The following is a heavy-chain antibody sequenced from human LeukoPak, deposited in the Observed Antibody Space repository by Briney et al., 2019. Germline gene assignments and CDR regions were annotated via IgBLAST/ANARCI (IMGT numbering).Heavy chain of an antibody. Sequence: TGGSLRLSCAASGFTFSSYWMHWVRQAPGKGLVWVSRINSDASSTSYADSVKGRFTISRDNAKNTLYLQMNSLRAGDTAVYYCARVQGHPPNGLDVWGQGTMVTVSS. J-gene: IGHJ3*01. CDR2: INSDASST. CDR1: GFTFSSYW. CDR3: ARVQGHPPNGLDV. V-gene: IGHV3-74*01. D-gene: IGHD2-8*01.